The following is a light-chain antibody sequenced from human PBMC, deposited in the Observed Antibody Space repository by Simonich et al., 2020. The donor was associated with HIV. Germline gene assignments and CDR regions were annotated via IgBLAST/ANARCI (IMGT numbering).Light chain of an antibody. J-gene: IGKJ2*01. CDR1: QNVLYSSNNKNY. CDR2: WAS. V-gene: IGKV4-1*01. Sequence: DIVMTQSPASLAVSLGERATINCKSSQNVLYSSNNKNYLAWYQQKPGQHPKLLIYWASTRESGVPARCSGSGSGTDFTLTISSLQAEDVAVYYCQQYYSTPPLFGQGTKLEIK. CDR3: QQYYSTPPL.